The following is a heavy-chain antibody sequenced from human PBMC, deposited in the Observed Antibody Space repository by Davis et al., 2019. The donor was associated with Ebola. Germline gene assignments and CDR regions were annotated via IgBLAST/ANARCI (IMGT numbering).Heavy chain of an antibody. D-gene: IGHD1-26*01. CDR1: GYPFTTYG. V-gene: IGHV1-18*01. CDR3: ARDQGLGATIPGY. J-gene: IGHJ4*02. Sequence: ASVKVSCKASGYPFTTYGVTWVRQAPGQGLEWMGWISPYNDDAQYAQKFQGSVILTTDTSTTTVYMEVRSLRSDDTALYYCARDQGLGATIPGYWGQGTLVTVSS. CDR2: ISPYNDDA.